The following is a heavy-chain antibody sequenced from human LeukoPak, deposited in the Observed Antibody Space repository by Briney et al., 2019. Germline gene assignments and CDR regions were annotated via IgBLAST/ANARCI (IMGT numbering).Heavy chain of an antibody. CDR3: ARDRSHYDSSGYYYVRNHDAFDI. D-gene: IGHD3-22*01. Sequence: SGTLSLTCAVSGGSISSSNWWSWVRQPPGKGLEWIGEIYHSGSTNYNPSLKSRVTISVDKSKNQFSLKLSSVTAADTAVYYCARDRSHYDSSGYYYVRNHDAFDIWGQGTVVTVSS. CDR1: GGSISSSNW. V-gene: IGHV4-4*02. J-gene: IGHJ3*02. CDR2: IYHSGST.